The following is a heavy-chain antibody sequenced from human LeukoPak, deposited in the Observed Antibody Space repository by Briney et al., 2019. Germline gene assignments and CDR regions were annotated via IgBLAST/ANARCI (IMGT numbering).Heavy chain of an antibody. V-gene: IGHV3-74*01. CDR2: INGDGTMT. J-gene: IGHJ4*02. Sequence: PGGSLRLSCAASGFTFSNYWVHWVRQAPREGLVWVSRINGDGTMTTYADSVKGRFTMSSNNASNSLYLQMNSLRAEDTAVYYCATGQEWCSSSSCYASGDYWGQGTLVTVPS. CDR1: GFTFSNYW. D-gene: IGHD2-2*01. CDR3: ATGQEWCSSSSCYASGDY.